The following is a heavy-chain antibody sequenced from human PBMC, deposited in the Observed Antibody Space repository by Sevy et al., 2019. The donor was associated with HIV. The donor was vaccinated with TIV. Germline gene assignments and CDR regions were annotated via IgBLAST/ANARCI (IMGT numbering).Heavy chain of an antibody. D-gene: IGHD2-8*01. CDR1: GFTFSISW. CDR3: AREGCTKPHDY. J-gene: IGHJ4*02. Sequence: GGSLRLSCAVSGFTFSISWMSWVRQAPGKGLEWVAIMNHDGSEIFYVDSVKGRFTISRDNAKNSLFLQMDSLRDEDTAVYYCAREGCTKPHDYWGQGTLVTVSS. V-gene: IGHV3-7*03. CDR2: MNHDGSEI.